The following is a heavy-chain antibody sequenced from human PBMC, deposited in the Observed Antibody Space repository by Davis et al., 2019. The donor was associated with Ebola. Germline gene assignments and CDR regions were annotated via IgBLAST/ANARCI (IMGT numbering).Heavy chain of an antibody. Sequence: ASVKVSCKASGYTFTSYGISWVRQAPGQGLEWMGIINPSGGSTSYAQKFQGRVTMTRDTSTSTVYMELSSLRSEDTAVYYCAKDRYNWNYGTGDAFDIWGQGTMVTVSS. CDR1: GYTFTSYG. CDR3: AKDRYNWNYGTGDAFDI. V-gene: IGHV1-46*01. D-gene: IGHD1-7*01. CDR2: INPSGGST. J-gene: IGHJ3*02.